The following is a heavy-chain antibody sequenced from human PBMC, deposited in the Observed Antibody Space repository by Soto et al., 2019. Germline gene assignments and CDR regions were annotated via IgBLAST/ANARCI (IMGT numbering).Heavy chain of an antibody. V-gene: IGHV3-21*06. J-gene: IGHJ5*02. CDR1: GFTFNAHT. CDR2: ISGGSGYI. Sequence: EVQLVESGGGLVKPGGSLRLSCAASGFTFNAHTMNWVRQAPGKGLEWVSSISGGSGYIYYADSVKGRFTISRDNAKNSLSLQMDSLRVEDTAVYYCARASTGYYFGGGYNGFDPWGQGTLVTVSS. CDR3: ARASTGYYFGGGYNGFDP. D-gene: IGHD3-3*01.